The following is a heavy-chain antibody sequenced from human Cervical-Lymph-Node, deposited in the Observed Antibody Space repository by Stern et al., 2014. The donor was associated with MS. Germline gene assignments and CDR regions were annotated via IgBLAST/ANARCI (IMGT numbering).Heavy chain of an antibody. CDR1: GG. CDR2: VIPFVGTS. D-gene: IGHD3-16*01. V-gene: IGHV1-69*06. Sequence: VQLVESGAEVKKPGSSVKVSCKSSGGISWVRQAPGQGLEWMGGVIPFVGTSNYAQKFQGRVTINAGTSTNTAYLRLGSLEPDDTAVVFCARGGGDNWFDPWGQGTLVTVSS. J-gene: IGHJ5*02. CDR3: ARGGGDNWFDP.